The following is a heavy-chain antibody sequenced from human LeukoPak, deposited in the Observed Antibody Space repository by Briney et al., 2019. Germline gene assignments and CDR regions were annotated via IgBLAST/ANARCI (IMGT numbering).Heavy chain of an antibody. V-gene: IGHV4-39*01. J-gene: IGHJ4*02. CDR1: DGSITRSSYY. D-gene: IGHD2-21*02. Sequence: NPSETVSLTCTVSDGSITRSSYYWGWIRQTPGEGLDWIGSIYYSGITYYNPSLQGRVTMSVDTSKNQFSLKLNSVTVADTAVYYCARLRVTTGFDYWDQGIPVTVSS. CDR3: ARLRVTTGFDY. CDR2: IYYSGIT.